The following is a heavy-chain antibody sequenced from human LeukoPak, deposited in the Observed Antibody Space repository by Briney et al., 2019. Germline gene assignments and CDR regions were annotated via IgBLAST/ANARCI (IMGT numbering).Heavy chain of an antibody. Sequence: PGRSLRLSCAASEFTFSSYAMHWVRQAPGKGLEWVAVISYDGSNKYYADSVKGRFTISRDNSKNTLYLQMNSLRVEDTAVYYCARGGGGWVYYCIDYWGQGTLVTVSS. D-gene: IGHD3-10*01. CDR3: ARGGGGWVYYCIDY. J-gene: IGHJ4*02. V-gene: IGHV3-30-3*01. CDR2: ISYDGSNK. CDR1: EFTFSSYA.